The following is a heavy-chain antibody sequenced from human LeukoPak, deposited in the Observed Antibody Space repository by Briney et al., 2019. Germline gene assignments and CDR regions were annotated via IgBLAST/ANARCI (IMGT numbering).Heavy chain of an antibody. V-gene: IGHV1-69*13. CDR1: GYTFTSYG. CDR2: IIPIFGTA. Sequence: SVKVSCKASGYTFTSYGISWVRQAPGQGLEWMGGIIPIFGTANYAQKFQGRVTITADESTSTAYMELSSLRSEDTAVYYCARDGYSYGNVDYWGQGTLVTVSS. D-gene: IGHD5-18*01. CDR3: ARDGYSYGNVDY. J-gene: IGHJ4*02.